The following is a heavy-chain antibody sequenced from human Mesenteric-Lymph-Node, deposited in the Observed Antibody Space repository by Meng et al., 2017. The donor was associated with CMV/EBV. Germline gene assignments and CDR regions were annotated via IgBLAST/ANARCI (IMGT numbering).Heavy chain of an antibody. D-gene: IGHD6-25*01. Sequence: ETLSLTCTVSGGAVSSGAYYWSWVRQHPGKGLEWVAVISASGVTTYYADSVKGRFAISRDTSRTSLYLQMNSLRADDTALYYCAKLRAARGWGDAFDFWGQGTMVTVSS. CDR3: AKLRAARGWGDAFDF. CDR2: ISASGVTT. V-gene: IGHV3-23*01. J-gene: IGHJ3*01. CDR1: GGAVSSGAYY.